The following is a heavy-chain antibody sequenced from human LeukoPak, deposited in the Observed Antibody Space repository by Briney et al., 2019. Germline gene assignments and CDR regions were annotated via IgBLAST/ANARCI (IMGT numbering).Heavy chain of an antibody. CDR1: GFTFSYSY. J-gene: IGHJ4*02. D-gene: IGHD6-13*01. CDR3: VRLSITVAGSDY. CDR2: INQDGGEK. Sequence: GGSLRLSCAASGFTFSYSYMNWVRQAPGMGLEWVANINQDGGEKYYVDSVKGRFTISRDNAKNSLYLQMNNMRAEDTAVYYCVRLSITVAGSDYWGQGALVTVPS. V-gene: IGHV3-7*01.